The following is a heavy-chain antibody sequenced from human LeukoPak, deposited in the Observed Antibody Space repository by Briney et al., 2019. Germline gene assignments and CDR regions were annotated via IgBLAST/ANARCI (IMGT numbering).Heavy chain of an antibody. CDR1: GFTFSDSA. CDR3: TRSDSSGRGFEN. J-gene: IGHJ4*02. Sequence: PGGSLRLSCAASGFTFSDSAMHWVRQASGKGLEWVGRIRSKSNSYATTYVASVKGRFTISRDDSKNTAYLQMNSLKIEDTAVYYCTRSDSSGRGFENWGQGTLVTVSS. CDR2: IRSKSNSYAT. D-gene: IGHD6-19*01. V-gene: IGHV3-73*01.